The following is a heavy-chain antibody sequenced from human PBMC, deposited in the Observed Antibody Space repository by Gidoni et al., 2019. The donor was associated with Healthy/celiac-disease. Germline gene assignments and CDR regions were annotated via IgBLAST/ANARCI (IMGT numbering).Heavy chain of an antibody. CDR1: GFPSSSFS. Sequence: EVQLVESGGGLVKPGGSLRLSCAASGFPSSSFSMNWVRQVPGKGLEWVSSISSSSSYIYYADSVKGRFTITRDNAKNSLYLQMNSLRAEDTAVYYCARDWDGSGSSPNDAFDIWGQGTMVTVSS. J-gene: IGHJ3*02. D-gene: IGHD3-10*01. CDR2: ISSSSSYI. CDR3: ARDWDGSGSSPNDAFDI. V-gene: IGHV3-21*01.